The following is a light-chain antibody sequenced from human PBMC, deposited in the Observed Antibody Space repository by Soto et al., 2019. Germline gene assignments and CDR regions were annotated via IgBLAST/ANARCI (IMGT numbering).Light chain of an antibody. CDR1: QSLVYSDGNTY. V-gene: IGKV2-30*01. J-gene: IGKJ1*01. CDR2: KVS. CDR3: MQGTYWRT. Sequence: DVVMPPSPLSLPVPLGPPASISSRSRQSLVYSDGNTYLNWLQQRPGHSPRRLISKVSHRDSGVPDRFSGSGSGTNFTLKISRVEAEDVGCYYCMQGTYWRTFGQGTKVEIK.